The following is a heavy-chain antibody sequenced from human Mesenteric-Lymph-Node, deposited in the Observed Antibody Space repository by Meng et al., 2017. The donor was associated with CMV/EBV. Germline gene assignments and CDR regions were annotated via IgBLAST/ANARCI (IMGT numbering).Heavy chain of an antibody. J-gene: IGHJ3*02. CDR1: GDTFTGYY. D-gene: IGHD1-26*01. V-gene: IGHV1-2*02. Sequence: ASVKVSCKASGDTFTGYYVHWVRQAPGQGLEWVGIINPSGYSTTYAPKFQGRVTMTRDTSISTAYMDLSRLRSDDTAVYYCARSRSRGSYSAFDIWGQGTMVTVSS. CDR2: INPSGYST. CDR3: ARSRSRGSYSAFDI.